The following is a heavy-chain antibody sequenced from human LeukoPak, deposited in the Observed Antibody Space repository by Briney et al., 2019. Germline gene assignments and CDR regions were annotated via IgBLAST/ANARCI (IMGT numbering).Heavy chain of an antibody. CDR3: ARDGIAAVDFDY. Sequence: GGSLRLSCAASGLTSSTYWMHWVRQAPGKGLVWVSRVNGDGSSTNYADSVKGRFTISRDNAKNTLYLQMNSLRAEDTAVYYCARDGIAAVDFDYWGQGILVTVSS. D-gene: IGHD6-13*01. CDR2: VNGDGSST. V-gene: IGHV3-74*01. J-gene: IGHJ4*02. CDR1: GLTSSTYW.